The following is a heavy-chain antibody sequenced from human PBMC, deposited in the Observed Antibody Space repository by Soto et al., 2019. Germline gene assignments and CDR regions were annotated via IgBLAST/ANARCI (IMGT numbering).Heavy chain of an antibody. CDR1: GYTFTSYG. D-gene: IGHD4-17*01. CDR2: INAYNGNT. J-gene: IGHJ5*02. Sequence: QVQLVQSGAEVKKPGASVKVSCKASGYTFTSYGISWVRQAPGQGLEWMGWINAYNGNTNYAQKLQGRATMTTDTSTRTGYMELRSLRSQDTAEYDCARVLRPCDPWGQGALVTVSS. V-gene: IGHV1-18*01. CDR3: ARVLRPCDP.